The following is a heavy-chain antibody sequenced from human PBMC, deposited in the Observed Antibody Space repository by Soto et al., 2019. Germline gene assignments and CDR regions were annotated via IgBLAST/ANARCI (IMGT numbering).Heavy chain of an antibody. CDR1: GYTFTSYA. J-gene: IGHJ5*02. V-gene: IGHV1-3*01. CDR3: ARVGDLGAPGARTGVNWFDP. D-gene: IGHD3-10*01. Sequence: ASVKVSCKASGYTFTSYAMHWVRQAPGQRLEWMGWINAGNGNTKYSQKFQGRVTITRDTSASTAYMELSSLRSEDTAVYYCARVGDLGAPGARTGVNWFDPRGQGTLVTVSS. CDR2: INAGNGNT.